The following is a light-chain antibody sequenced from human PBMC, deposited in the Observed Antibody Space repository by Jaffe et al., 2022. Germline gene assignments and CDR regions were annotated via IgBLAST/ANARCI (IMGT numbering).Light chain of an antibody. Sequence: SYVLTQPPSVSVAPGQTARITCGGNNIEIQSVHWYQQKPGQAPVLVVYDDGERPSGTPERFSGSNSGNTATLTISRVEAGDEADYYCQVWDSSSDHYCVFGGGTKLTVL. J-gene: IGLJ3*02. CDR1: NIEIQS. CDR2: DDG. V-gene: IGLV3-21*02. CDR3: QVWDSSSDHYCV.